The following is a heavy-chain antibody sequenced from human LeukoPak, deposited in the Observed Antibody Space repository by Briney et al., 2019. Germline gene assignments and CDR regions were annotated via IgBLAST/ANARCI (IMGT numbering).Heavy chain of an antibody. CDR3: AKQGGYFSIRYFDL. J-gene: IGHJ2*01. V-gene: IGHV3-30*02. D-gene: IGHD3-22*01. CDR1: GFTFSSYS. CDR2: IRYDGSNK. Sequence: PGGSLRLSCAASGFTFSSYSMNWVRQAPGKGLEWVAFIRYDGSNKYYADSVKGRFTISRDNSKNTLYLQMNSLRAEDTAVYYCAKQGGYFSIRYFDLWGRGTLVTVSS.